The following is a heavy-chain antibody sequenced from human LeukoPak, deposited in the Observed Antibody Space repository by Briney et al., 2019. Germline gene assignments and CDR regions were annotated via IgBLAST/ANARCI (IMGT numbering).Heavy chain of an antibody. Sequence: GGSLRLSCAASGSGFTFNNYWMHWVRQAPGKGLVWVSRINADGSTTSYADSVRGRFTISRDNAKNTLYLQMNSLRAEDTAVYYCVRMYYHDSSSYYWAPDYWGQGTLVTVSS. D-gene: IGHD3-22*01. CDR3: VRMYYHDSSSYYWAPDY. J-gene: IGHJ4*02. CDR1: GSGFTFNNYW. V-gene: IGHV3-74*01. CDR2: INADGSTT.